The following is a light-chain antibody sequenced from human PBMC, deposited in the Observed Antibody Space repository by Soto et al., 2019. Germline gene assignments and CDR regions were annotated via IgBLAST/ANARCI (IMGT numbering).Light chain of an antibody. CDR1: SSNIGAGYD. Sequence: QAVVTQPPSVSGAPGQRVTISCTGSSSNIGAGYDVHWYQQLPGTAPKLLIYGNSNRPSGVPDRFSGSKSGTSASLAITGLQAEDEADYYCQSYDSSLSALFGGGTKVPS. J-gene: IGLJ3*02. V-gene: IGLV1-40*01. CDR2: GNS. CDR3: QSYDSSLSAL.